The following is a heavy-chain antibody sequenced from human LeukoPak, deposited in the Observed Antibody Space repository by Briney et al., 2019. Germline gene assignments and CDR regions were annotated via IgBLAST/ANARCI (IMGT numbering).Heavy chain of an antibody. CDR1: GGSISSYY. V-gene: IGHV4-59*06. CDR2: IYYSGST. J-gene: IGHJ4*02. D-gene: IGHD1-26*01. Sequence: SETLSLTCTVSGGSISSYYWSWIRQPPGKGLEWIGYIYYSGSTYYNPSLKSRVTVSVDTSKNQFSLKLNSVTAADTAVYYCASAREDCFYYWGQGTLVTVSS. CDR3: ASAREDCFYY.